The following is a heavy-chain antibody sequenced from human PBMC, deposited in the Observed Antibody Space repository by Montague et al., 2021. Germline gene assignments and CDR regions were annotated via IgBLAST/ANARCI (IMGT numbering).Heavy chain of an antibody. CDR2: ST. CDR3: ATQEDPSGWIPGPFDF. V-gene: IGHV4-39*01. D-gene: IGHD6-19*01. J-gene: IGHJ4*02. Sequence: STYYTPSLKSRVIISVDTSKNQLSLKLGSVTAADTAVYYCATQEDPSGWIPGPFDFWGQGTLLIVS.